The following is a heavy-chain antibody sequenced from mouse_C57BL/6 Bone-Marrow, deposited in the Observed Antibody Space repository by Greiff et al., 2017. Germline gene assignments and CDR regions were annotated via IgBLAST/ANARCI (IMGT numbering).Heavy chain of an antibody. J-gene: IGHJ3*01. CDR1: GYTFTDYY. Sequence: VKLQQSGPELVKPGASVKISCKASGYTFTDYYMNWVKQSHGKSLEWIGDINPNNGGTSYNQKFKGKATLTVDKSSSTAYMELRSLTSEDSAVYYCARCDYYSWFAYWGQGTLVTVSA. V-gene: IGHV1-26*01. CDR2: INPNNGGT. CDR3: ARCDYYSWFAY. D-gene: IGHD1-1*01.